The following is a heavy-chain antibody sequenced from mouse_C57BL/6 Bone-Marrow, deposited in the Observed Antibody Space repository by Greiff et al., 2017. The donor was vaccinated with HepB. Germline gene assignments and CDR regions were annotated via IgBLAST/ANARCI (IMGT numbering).Heavy chain of an antibody. D-gene: IGHD1-1*01. CDR2: ISSGGSYT. CDR1: GFTFSSYG. J-gene: IGHJ2*01. V-gene: IGHV5-6*01. CDR3: ARPGSSLYFDY. Sequence: EVKLQESGGDLVKPGGSLKLSCAASGFTFSSYGMSWVRQTPDKRLEWVATISSGGSYTYYPDSVKGRFTISRDNAKNTLYLQMSSLKSEDTAMYYCARPGSSLYFDYWGQGTTLTVSS.